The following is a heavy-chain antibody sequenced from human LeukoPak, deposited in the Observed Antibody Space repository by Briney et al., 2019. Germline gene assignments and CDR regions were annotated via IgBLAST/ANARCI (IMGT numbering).Heavy chain of an antibody. V-gene: IGHV1-2*02. CDR2: INPNSGGT. Sequence: ALVKLSCKAAGYTFTGYYMPWARQAPGQGLEWMGWINPNSGGTIYAQTFPGRVTMTRATSISPAYMGLSRLRSDDTAVYYCARPRGTFSVLLAVDCWVQGTLVAVCS. D-gene: IGHD1-7*01. CDR3: ARPRGTFSVLLAVDC. CDR1: GYTFTGYY. J-gene: IGHJ4*02.